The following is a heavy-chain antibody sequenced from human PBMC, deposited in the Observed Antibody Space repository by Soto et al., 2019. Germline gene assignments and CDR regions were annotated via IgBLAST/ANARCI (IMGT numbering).Heavy chain of an antibody. J-gene: IGHJ5*02. V-gene: IGHV1-18*01. CDR2: ISAYNGNT. CDR1: GYTFTSYG. D-gene: IGHD3-22*01. Sequence: VASVKVSCKASGYTFTSYGISWVRQAPGQGLEWMGWISAYNGNTNYAQKLQGRVTMTTDTSTSTAYMELRSLRSDDTAVYYCARALYYYDSSGYLRVDHWFEPWGQGTPVSVSS. CDR3: ARALYYYDSSGYLRVDHWFEP.